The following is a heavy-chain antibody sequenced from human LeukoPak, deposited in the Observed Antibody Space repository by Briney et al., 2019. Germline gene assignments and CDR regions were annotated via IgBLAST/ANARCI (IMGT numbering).Heavy chain of an antibody. CDR3: AKSGYSYGSDY. Sequence: PGGSLRLSCAASGFTFSSYGMHWVRQAPGKGLEWVAVIWYDGSNKYYADSVKGRFTISRDNSKNTLYLQMNSLRAEDTAVYYCAKSGYSYGSDYWGQGTLVTVSS. D-gene: IGHD5-18*01. V-gene: IGHV3-30*02. J-gene: IGHJ4*02. CDR1: GFTFSSYG. CDR2: IWYDGSNK.